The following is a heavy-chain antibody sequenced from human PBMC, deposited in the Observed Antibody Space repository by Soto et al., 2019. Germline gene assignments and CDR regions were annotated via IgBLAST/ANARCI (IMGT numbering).Heavy chain of an antibody. J-gene: IGHJ4*02. CDR2: INPNSGGT. D-gene: IGHD5-12*01. Sequence: GASVKVSCKASRYTFTGYYMHWVRQAPGQGLEWMGWINPNSGGTNYAQKFQGRVTMTRDTSISTAYMELSRLRSDDTAVYYSARDLGVVATIVDYWGQGTLVTVSS. CDR1: RYTFTGYY. V-gene: IGHV1-2*02. CDR3: ARDLGVVATIVDY.